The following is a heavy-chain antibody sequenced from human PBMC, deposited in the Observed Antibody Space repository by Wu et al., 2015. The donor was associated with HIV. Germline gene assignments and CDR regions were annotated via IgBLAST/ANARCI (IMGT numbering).Heavy chain of an antibody. D-gene: IGHD6-13*01. CDR3: ARGLAAPGNFRENWFDP. J-gene: IGHJ5*02. CDR2: IIPIFRTA. CDR1: GGIFSSFA. Sequence: QVQLVQSGAEVKKPGSSVKVSCKASGGIFSSFAINWVRQAPGQGLEWVGGIIPIFRTANYAQKFQGRVAITTNESTSTAYMELSGLRSEDTAMYYCARGLAAPGNFRENWFDPWGEGTLVTVSS. V-gene: IGHV1-69*05.